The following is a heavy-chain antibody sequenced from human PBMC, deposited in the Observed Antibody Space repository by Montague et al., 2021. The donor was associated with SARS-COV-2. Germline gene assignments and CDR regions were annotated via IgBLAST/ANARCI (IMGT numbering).Heavy chain of an antibody. V-gene: IGHV3-21*01. CDR2: ISSSSSYI. J-gene: IGHJ4*02. CDR1: GFTFSSYS. D-gene: IGHD3-22*01. CDR3: ARDPGYYYDSRGLIDY. Sequence: SLSLSFSASGFTFSSYSMNWVRQAPGKGLEWVSSISSSSSYIYYADSVKGRFTISSDNAKNSLYLQMNSLRAEDTAVYYCARDPGYYYDSRGLIDYWGQGTLVTVSS.